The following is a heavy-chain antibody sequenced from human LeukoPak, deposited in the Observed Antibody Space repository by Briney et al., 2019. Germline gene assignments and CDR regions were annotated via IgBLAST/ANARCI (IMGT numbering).Heavy chain of an antibody. CDR2: INPNSGGT. CDR1: GYTFTGYY. D-gene: IGHD1-26*01. V-gene: IGHV1-2*06. J-gene: IGHJ3*02. CDR3: ASLTVGATADHDAFDI. Sequence: GASVTVSCKTSGYTFTGYYMHWVRQAPGQGLEWMGRINPNSGGTNYAQKFQGRVTMTRDTSISTAYMELSRLRSDDSAVYYCASLTVGATADHDAFDIWGQGTMVTVSS.